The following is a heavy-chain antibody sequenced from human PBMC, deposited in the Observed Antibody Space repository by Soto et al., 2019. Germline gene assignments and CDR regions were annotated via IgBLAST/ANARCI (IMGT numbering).Heavy chain of an antibody. CDR1: GYRFTTYW. J-gene: IGHJ6*02. V-gene: IGHV5-51*01. D-gene: IGHD3-10*01. CDR3: ARHVFTMVRGLKTDYYGLDV. Sequence: GYRFTTYWIGWVRQMPGKGLEWMGIIYPGDSTARYSPSFQGQVTISADKSISTAYLQWNSLKASDTAMYYCARHVFTMVRGLKTDYYGLDVWGQGTTVTVSS. CDR2: IYPGDSTA.